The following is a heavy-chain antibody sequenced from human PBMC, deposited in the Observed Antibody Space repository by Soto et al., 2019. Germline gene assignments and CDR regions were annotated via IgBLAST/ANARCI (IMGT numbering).Heavy chain of an antibody. D-gene: IGHD3-22*01. J-gene: IGHJ4*02. CDR2: IIPIFGTA. V-gene: IGHV1-69*01. CDR1: GGTFISYA. CDR3: GRSDSSGYFLIDY. Sequence: QVQMVQSGAEVKKPGSSVKVSCKASGGTFISYAISWVRQAPGQGPEWMGGIIPIFGTANYAQKFQGRVTITADESTSTAYMELSSLRSEDTAVYYCGRSDSSGYFLIDYWGQGTLVTVSS.